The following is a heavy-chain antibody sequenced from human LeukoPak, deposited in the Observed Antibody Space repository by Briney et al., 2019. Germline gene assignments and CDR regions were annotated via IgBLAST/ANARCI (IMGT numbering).Heavy chain of an antibody. V-gene: IGHV4-38-2*02. CDR3: ARDSGIIPEDAFDI. CDR1: GYPISSDYY. Sequence: PSETLSLTCAVSGYPISSDYYWGWIRQPPGKGLEWIGSIYRSGNTYYNPSLKSRVTISVDTSKNQFSLKLSSVTAADTAVYYCARDSGIIPEDAFDIWGQGTMVTASS. D-gene: IGHD1-26*01. J-gene: IGHJ3*02. CDR2: IYRSGNT.